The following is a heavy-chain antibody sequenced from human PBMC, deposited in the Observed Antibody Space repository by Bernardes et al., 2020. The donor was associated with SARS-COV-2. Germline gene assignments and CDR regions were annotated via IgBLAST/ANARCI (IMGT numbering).Heavy chain of an antibody. V-gene: IGHV5-10-1*01. CDR3: ARREFQPDGFDI. J-gene: IGHJ3*02. CDR2: IDPTDSYT. CDR1: GYTFTSYW. Sequence: GESLKISCQGSGYTFTSYWISWVRPIPGKGLEWMGRIDPTDSYTNYGPSFQGHVTISTDKSISTAYLQWSSLKASDTAMYYCARREFQPDGFDIWGQGTMVTVSS.